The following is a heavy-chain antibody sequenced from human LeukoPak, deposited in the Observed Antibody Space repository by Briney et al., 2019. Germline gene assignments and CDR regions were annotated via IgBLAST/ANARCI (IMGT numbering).Heavy chain of an antibody. J-gene: IGHJ5*02. CDR2: MNPNSGNT. CDR1: GYTFTSYD. V-gene: IGHV1-8*03. CDR3: ARGRNPRIYYGSGSMIRWFDP. Sequence: GASVKVSCKASGYTFTSYDINWVRQATGQGFEWMGWMNPNSGNTGYAQKFQGRVTITRNTSISTAYMELSSLRSEDTAVYYCARGRNPRIYYGSGSMIRWFDPWGQGTLVTVSS. D-gene: IGHD3-10*01.